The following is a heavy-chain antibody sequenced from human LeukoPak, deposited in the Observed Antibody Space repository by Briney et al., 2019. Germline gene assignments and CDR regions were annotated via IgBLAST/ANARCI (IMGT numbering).Heavy chain of an antibody. CDR1: GYSFTSYW. J-gene: IGHJ4*02. D-gene: IGHD3-9*01. CDR3: ARTRYYDILTGYYDRYFDY. Sequence: GESLQISCKGSGYSFTSYWIGWVRQMPGKGLEWMGIIYPGDSDTRYSPSFQGQVTISADKSISTAYLQWSSLKASDTATYYCARTRYYDILTGYYDRYFDYWGQGTLVTVSS. CDR2: IYPGDSDT. V-gene: IGHV5-51*01.